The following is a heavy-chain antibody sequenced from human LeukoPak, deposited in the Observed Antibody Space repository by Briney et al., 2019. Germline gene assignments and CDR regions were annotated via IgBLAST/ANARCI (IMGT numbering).Heavy chain of an antibody. CDR2: ISSNGGST. CDR1: GFTFSSYA. J-gene: IGHJ4*02. D-gene: IGHD2-21*02. Sequence: GGSLRLSCAASGFTFSSYAMHWVRQAPGKGLEYVSAISSNGGSTYYANSVKGRFTISRDYSKNTLYLQMGSLRAEDMAVYYCARGSSEGCGGDCYSYYFDYWGQGTLVTVFS. CDR3: ARGSSEGCGGDCYSYYFDY. V-gene: IGHV3-64*01.